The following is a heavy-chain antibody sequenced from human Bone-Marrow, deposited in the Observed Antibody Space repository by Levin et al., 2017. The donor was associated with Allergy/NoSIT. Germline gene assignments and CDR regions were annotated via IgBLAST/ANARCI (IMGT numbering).Heavy chain of an antibody. V-gene: IGHV4-39*01. CDR1: GGSITNSTYY. CDR3: ARHLGMMVRGVLRWFDP. Sequence: SETLSLTCTVSGGSITNSTYYWAWVRQPPGRGLEWIGSVYYSGHTYYNPSLRSRVTISVDTSKSQFSLRLSSLTAADTAVYYCARHLGMMVRGVLRWFDPWGQGNLVTVSS. J-gene: IGHJ5*02. CDR2: VYYSGHT. D-gene: IGHD3-10*01.